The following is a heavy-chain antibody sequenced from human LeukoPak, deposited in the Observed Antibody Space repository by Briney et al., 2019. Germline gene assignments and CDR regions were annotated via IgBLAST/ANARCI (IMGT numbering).Heavy chain of an antibody. J-gene: IGHJ3*02. CDR2: IIPIFGTA. CDR1: GGTFSSYA. V-gene: IGHV1-69*01. D-gene: IGHD5-24*01. Sequence: GASVKVSCKASGGTFSSYAISWVRQAPGQGLEWMGGIIPIFGTANYAQKFQGRVTITADESTSTAYMELSSLRSEDTAVYYCAREPRGKRWLPSPRQHDAFDIWGQGTMVTVSS. CDR3: AREPRGKRWLPSPRQHDAFDI.